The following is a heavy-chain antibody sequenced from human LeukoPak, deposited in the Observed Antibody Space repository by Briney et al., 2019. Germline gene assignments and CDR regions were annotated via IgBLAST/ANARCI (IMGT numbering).Heavy chain of an antibody. J-gene: IGHJ4*02. Sequence: WGSLRLSCAASGFTFSSYSMNWVRQAPGHGLEWVSSISSSSSYIYYAASVKGRFTISRDNAKNSLYLQMNSLRAEDTAVYYCARVPEQRHWNFDYWGQGTLVTVSS. D-gene: IGHD6-25*01. CDR2: ISSSSSYI. CDR3: ARVPEQRHWNFDY. V-gene: IGHV3-21*01. CDR1: GFTFSSYS.